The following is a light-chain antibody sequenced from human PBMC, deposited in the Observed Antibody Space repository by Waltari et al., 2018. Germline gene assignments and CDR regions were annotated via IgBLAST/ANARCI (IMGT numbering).Light chain of an antibody. J-gene: IGKJ4*01. V-gene: IGKV3-15*01. CDR3: QQYEDWPPIT. Sequence: EIVMTQSPATVSVSPGERATLSCRASQSVTTSLAWFQQRPGQPPRFLIYGASTRAAGIPARFSGSGSGTEFTLTISSLQSEDFAVYYCQQYEDWPPITFGGGTKVEIK. CDR2: GAS. CDR1: QSVTTS.